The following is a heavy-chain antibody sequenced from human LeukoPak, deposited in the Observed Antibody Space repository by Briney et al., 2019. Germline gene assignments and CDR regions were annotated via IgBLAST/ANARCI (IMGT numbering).Heavy chain of an antibody. CDR3: ARDISSGWYSWFDP. Sequence: SGTLSLTCTVSGGSISSYYWNWIRQPPGKGLEWIGYIYNTGTTYHNHSHKSRVTISVDTSKNQFYLKLRSVNAADTAVYYCARDISSGWYSWFDPWGQGTLVTVPS. CDR1: GGSISSYY. V-gene: IGHV4-59*01. CDR2: IYNTGTT. D-gene: IGHD6-19*01. J-gene: IGHJ5*02.